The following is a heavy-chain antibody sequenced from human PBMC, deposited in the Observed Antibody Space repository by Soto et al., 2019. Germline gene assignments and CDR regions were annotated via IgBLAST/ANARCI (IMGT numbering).Heavy chain of an antibody. V-gene: IGHV5-51*01. CDR1: GGSVTSYW. D-gene: IGHD6-19*01. CDR2: IYPGDSDT. Sequence: ASVQISCEGSGGSVTSYWSGSVRQTPGKGLEWMGMIYPGDSDTRYSPSFQGQVTSSADKSSSAAYLQWSSLKASDTAMYSCVRPSDSRGWYGNRGEGTLRSVSS. CDR3: VRPSDSRGWYGN. J-gene: IGHJ4*02.